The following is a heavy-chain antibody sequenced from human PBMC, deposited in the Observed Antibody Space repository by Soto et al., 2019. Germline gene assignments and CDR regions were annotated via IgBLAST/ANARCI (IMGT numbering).Heavy chain of an antibody. CDR3: SHRSSASLFDY. CDR1: GFSLSTSGVG. J-gene: IGHJ4*02. Sequence: QSTLKESGPTLVKPTQTLTLTCTFSGFSLSTSGVGVGWIRQPPGKALECLAVVYWDTIKRYSPSLESRLTIIKNTSKNQVVLIMTIMDLADTATSYCSHRSSASLFDYCGQGALVTVSS. V-gene: IGHV2-5*02. D-gene: IGHD2-15*01. CDR2: VYWDTIK.